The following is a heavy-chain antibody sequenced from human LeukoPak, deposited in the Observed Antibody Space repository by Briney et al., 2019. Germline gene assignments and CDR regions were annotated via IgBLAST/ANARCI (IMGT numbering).Heavy chain of an antibody. D-gene: IGHD3-22*01. V-gene: IGHV3-30*18. J-gene: IGHJ6*03. CDR1: GFTFSSYG. CDR3: AKTPDYDSSGYYSDYYYYMDV. Sequence: TGGSLRLSCAASGFTFSSYGMHWVRQAPGKGLEWVAVISYDGSNKYYADSVKGRFTIPRDNSKNTLYLQMNSLRAEDTAVYYCAKTPDYDSSGYYSDYYYYMDVWGKGTTVTVSS. CDR2: ISYDGSNK.